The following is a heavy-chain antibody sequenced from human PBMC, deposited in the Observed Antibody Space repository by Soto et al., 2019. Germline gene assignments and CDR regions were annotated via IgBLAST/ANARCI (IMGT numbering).Heavy chain of an antibody. Sequence: PGGSLRLSCAASGYSFSGSAIHWVRQASGKGLDWVGRVADKNENYVTTYADSVKGRFTISRDNSKNTLYLQMNSLRAEDTAVYYCARDGHSIPPGYYYGMDVWGQGTTVTVSS. CDR1: GYSFSGSA. CDR2: VADKNENYVT. J-gene: IGHJ6*02. V-gene: IGHV3-73*01. D-gene: IGHD4-4*01. CDR3: ARDGHSIPPGYYYGMDV.